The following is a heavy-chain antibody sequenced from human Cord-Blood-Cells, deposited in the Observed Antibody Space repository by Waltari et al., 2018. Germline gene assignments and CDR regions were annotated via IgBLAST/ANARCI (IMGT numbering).Heavy chain of an antibody. CDR2: MNPNSGNT. CDR1: GYTFTSYD. CDR3: ASRHCSGGSCQPYYYYGMDV. V-gene: IGHV1-8*01. D-gene: IGHD2-15*01. J-gene: IGHJ6*02. Sequence: QLQLVQFGAKVKKPAASVKLCCKAGGYTFTSYDINWVRLATGEGLEWMGWMNPNSGNTGYAQKFQGRVTMTRNTSKSTAYRELSSLRSEDTAVYYCASRHCSGGSCQPYYYYGMDVWGQGP.